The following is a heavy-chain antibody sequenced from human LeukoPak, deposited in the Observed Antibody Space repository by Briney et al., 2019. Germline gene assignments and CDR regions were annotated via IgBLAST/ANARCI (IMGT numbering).Heavy chain of an antibody. CDR1: GFTFSSYA. Sequence: PGGSLRLSCAASGFTFSSYAMSWVRQAPGKGLEWVSAIGGSGGSTYYADSVKGRFTISRDNSKNTLYLQMNSLRAEDTAVYYCAKDRKTRIAAAGTHFYYYYGMDVWGQGTTATVSS. CDR2: IGGSGGST. V-gene: IGHV3-23*01. CDR3: AKDRKTRIAAAGTHFYYYYGMDV. J-gene: IGHJ6*02. D-gene: IGHD6-13*01.